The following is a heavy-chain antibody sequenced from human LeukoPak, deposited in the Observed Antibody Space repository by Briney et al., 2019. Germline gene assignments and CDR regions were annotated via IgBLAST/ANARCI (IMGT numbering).Heavy chain of an antibody. CDR3: ARHDYYYDSSGYGR. D-gene: IGHD3-22*01. J-gene: IGHJ4*02. CDR1: GGSFSGCY. Sequence: SETLSLTCAVYGGSFSGCYWSWIRQPPGKGLEWIGEINHSGSTNYNPSLKSRVTISVDTSKSQFSLKLSSVTAADTAVYYCARHDYYYDSSGYGRWGQGTLVTVSS. CDR2: INHSGST. V-gene: IGHV4-34*01.